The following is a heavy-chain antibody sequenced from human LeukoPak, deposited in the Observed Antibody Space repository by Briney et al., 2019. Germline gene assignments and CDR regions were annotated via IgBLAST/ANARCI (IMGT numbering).Heavy chain of an antibody. CDR2: LYYGGSN. Sequence: SETLSLTCTVSAGSISSFYWGWLGPAPGEGLEWFGYLYYGGSNNYNPSLKSGATISVNTFKTHFSVMRSPVTAATTAVYCAASLHSCGYYQSDYWGQGTLVTVSS. CDR1: AGSISSFY. V-gene: IGHV4-59*01. J-gene: IGHJ4*02. CDR3: ASLHSCGYYQSDY. D-gene: IGHD6-19*01.